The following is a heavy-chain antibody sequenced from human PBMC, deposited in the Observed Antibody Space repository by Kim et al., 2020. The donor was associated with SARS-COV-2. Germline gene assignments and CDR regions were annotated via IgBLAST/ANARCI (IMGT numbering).Heavy chain of an antibody. V-gene: IGHV3-23*01. CDR1: GFTFSSRA. Sequence: GGSLRLSCVASGFTFSSRAMSWVRQTPGKGLERVASINNGGNPYYADSVKGRFTVSRDITKATLYLQMNSLSAEDTALYYCAKDHPSRGWPTFDFWGQGT. CDR2: INNGGNP. J-gene: IGHJ4*02. D-gene: IGHD6-19*01. CDR3: AKDHPSRGWPTFDF.